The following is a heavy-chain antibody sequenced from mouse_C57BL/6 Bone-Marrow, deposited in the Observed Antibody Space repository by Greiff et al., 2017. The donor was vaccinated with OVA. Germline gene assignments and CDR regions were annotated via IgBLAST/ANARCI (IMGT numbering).Heavy chain of an antibody. V-gene: IGHV6-6*01. CDR2: IRNKANNHAT. Sequence: DVMLVESGGGLVQPGGSMKLSCAASGFTFSDSWMDWVRQSPEQGLEWVAEIRNKANNHATYYAESVKGRFTISRDDSKRSVYLQMNSLRAEDAGNYYCTRHYSSYLAWFADWGQGTLVTVSA. J-gene: IGHJ3*01. D-gene: IGHD2-5*01. CDR3: TRHYSSYLAWFAD. CDR1: GFTFSDSW.